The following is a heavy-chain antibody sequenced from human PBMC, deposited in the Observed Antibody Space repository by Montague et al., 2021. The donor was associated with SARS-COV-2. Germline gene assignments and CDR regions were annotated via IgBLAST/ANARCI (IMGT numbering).Heavy chain of an antibody. CDR2: IYYSGST. CDR3: ARFYRVLPAASFDY. D-gene: IGHD2-2*01. J-gene: IGHJ4*02. CDR1: GGFISSSSYY. Sequence: SETLSLTCTVSGGFISSSSYYWGWIRQPPGKGLEWIGSIYYSGSTYYNPSPKSRVTISVDTSKNQFSLKLSSVTAADTAVYYCARFYRVLPAASFDYWGQGTLVTVSS. V-gene: IGHV4-39*01.